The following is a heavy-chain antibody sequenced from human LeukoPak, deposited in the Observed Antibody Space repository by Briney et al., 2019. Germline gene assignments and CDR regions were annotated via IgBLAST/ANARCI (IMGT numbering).Heavy chain of an antibody. CDR2: ISGSGGST. Sequence: PGGSLRLSCAASGFTFSSYAMSWVRQAPGKGLEWVSAISGSGGSTYYADSVKGRFTISRDNSKNTLYLQMNSLRAEDTAVYYCGKRPTLGASSGSYDYWGQGTLVTVSS. V-gene: IGHV3-23*01. CDR1: GFTFSSYA. J-gene: IGHJ4*02. D-gene: IGHD3-16*01. CDR3: GKRPTLGASSGSYDY.